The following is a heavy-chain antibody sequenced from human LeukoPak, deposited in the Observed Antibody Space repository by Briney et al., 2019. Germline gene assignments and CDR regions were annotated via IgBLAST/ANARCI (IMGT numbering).Heavy chain of an antibody. D-gene: IGHD2-15*01. CDR3: ARRGIVVVVAATRAFDI. CDR1: GFPFSSYA. J-gene: IGHJ3*02. V-gene: IGHV3-23*01. Sequence: GGSLRLSCAASGFPFSSYAMSWVRQAPGKGLEWVSAISGSGGSTYYADSVKGRFTISRDNSKNTLYLQMNSLRAEDTAVYYCARRGIVVVVAATRAFDIWGQGTMVTVSS. CDR2: ISGSGGST.